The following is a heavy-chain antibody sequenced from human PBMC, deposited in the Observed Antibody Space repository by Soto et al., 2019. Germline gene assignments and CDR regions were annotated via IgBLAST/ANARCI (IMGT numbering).Heavy chain of an antibody. CDR2: INPYSGDT. CDR1: GYTFTGYY. J-gene: IGHJ3*02. V-gene: IGHV1-18*04. D-gene: IGHD3-22*01. Sequence: ASVKVSCKASGYTFTGYYMHWVRQAPRQGLEWMGWINPYSGDTNYAQKLQGRVTMTTDTSTSTAYMELRSLRSDDTAVYYCARDSAGDYYDSSGYLGIPDALDIWGQGTMVTVSS. CDR3: ARDSAGDYYDSSGYLGIPDALDI.